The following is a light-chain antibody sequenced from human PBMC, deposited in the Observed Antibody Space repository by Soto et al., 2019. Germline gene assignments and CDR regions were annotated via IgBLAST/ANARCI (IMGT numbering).Light chain of an antibody. CDR2: GAS. J-gene: IGKJ4*01. CDR3: QRYNIWPLT. Sequence: TQAPPTLSVSPGQRASLSCRASQSVSTSVAWYHQKPGQAPRLLVYGASTRATGVPARFSGSRSGTEFTLTINSLQSEDFAVYYCQRYNIWPLTFGGGTKVDI. CDR1: QSVSTS. V-gene: IGKV3-15*01.